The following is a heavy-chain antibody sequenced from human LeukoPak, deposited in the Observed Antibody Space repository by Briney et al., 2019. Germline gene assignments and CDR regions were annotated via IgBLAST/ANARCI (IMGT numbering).Heavy chain of an antibody. Sequence: QPGGSLRLSCAASGFTFSTYWMSWVRQAPGKGLEWVANVKEDGSEKYYGDSVKGRFTISRDNAKNSLYLQMNSLRAEDTAVYYCARDSSGYQWGQGTLVTVSS. CDR3: ARDSSGYQ. CDR2: VKEDGSEK. J-gene: IGHJ4*02. CDR1: GFTFSTYW. D-gene: IGHD3-22*01. V-gene: IGHV3-7*01.